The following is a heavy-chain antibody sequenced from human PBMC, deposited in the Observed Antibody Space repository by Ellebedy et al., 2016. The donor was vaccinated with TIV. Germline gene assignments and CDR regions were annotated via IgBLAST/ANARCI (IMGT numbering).Heavy chain of an antibody. V-gene: IGHV1-69*13. J-gene: IGHJ6*02. Sequence: ASVKVSCKASGGTFSSYAISWVRQAPGQGLEWMGGIIPIFGTANYAQKFQGRVTITADESTSTAYMELSSLRSEDTAVYYCARGSWGSGTNGGMDVWGQGTTVTVSS. CDR3: ARGSWGSGTNGGMDV. D-gene: IGHD6-19*01. CDR2: IIPIFGTA. CDR1: GGTFSSYA.